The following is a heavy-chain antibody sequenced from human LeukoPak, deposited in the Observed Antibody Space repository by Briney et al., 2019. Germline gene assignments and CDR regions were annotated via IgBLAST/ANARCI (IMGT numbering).Heavy chain of an antibody. Sequence: SETLSLTCAVYGGSFSGYYWSWIRQPPGKGLEWIGEINHSGSTNYNPSLKSRVTISVDTSKNQFSLNLRSVTAADTAVYYCARAGYSSRWGTLDSWGQGTLVTVSS. J-gene: IGHJ4*02. CDR2: INHSGST. CDR3: ARAGYSSRWGTLDS. V-gene: IGHV4-34*01. D-gene: IGHD6-13*01. CDR1: GGSFSGYY.